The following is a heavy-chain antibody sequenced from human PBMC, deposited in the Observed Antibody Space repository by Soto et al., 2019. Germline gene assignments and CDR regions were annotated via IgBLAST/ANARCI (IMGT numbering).Heavy chain of an antibody. CDR1: GYTFTSYY. D-gene: IGHD4-17*01. Sequence: ASVKVSCKASGYTFTSYYMHWVRQAPGQGLEWMGIINPSGGSTSYAQKFQGRVTMTRDTSTSTVYMELSSLRSEDTAVYYCARGRLMTTVIKNWFDPWGQGTLVTVS. V-gene: IGHV1-46*03. CDR3: ARGRLMTTVIKNWFDP. CDR2: INPSGGST. J-gene: IGHJ5*02.